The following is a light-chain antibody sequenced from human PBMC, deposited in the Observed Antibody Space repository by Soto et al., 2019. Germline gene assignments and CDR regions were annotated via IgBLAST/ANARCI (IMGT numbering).Light chain of an antibody. CDR3: QQYHHWPPKVT. V-gene: IGKV3-15*01. Sequence: DIVMTQSPATLSVSPGERATLSCRASQSINTNLAWYQQKHGQAHRLLIYGSSTRATVIPARFSGSGSGTEFTLAINGLQADDFAVYYCQQYHHWPPKVTFAPGTRGDI. J-gene: IGKJ3*01. CDR2: GSS. CDR1: QSINTN.